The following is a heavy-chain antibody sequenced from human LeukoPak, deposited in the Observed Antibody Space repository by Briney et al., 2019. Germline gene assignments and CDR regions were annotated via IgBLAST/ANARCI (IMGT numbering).Heavy chain of an antibody. J-gene: IGHJ4*02. CDR3: ARGYSSSWLGGYYFDY. CDR1: GGSISSSSYY. Sequence: SETLSLTCTVSGGSISSSSYYWGWIRQPPGKGLEWIGSIYYSGSTYYNPSLKSRVTISVDTSKNQFSLKLSSVTAADTAVYYCARGYSSSWLGGYYFDYWGQGTLVTVSS. D-gene: IGHD6-13*01. V-gene: IGHV4-39*07. CDR2: IYYSGST.